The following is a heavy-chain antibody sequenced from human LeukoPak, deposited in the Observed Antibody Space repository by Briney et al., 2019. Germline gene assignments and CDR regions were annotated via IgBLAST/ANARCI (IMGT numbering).Heavy chain of an antibody. CDR3: ARDGRVDGYNPEGYFDY. J-gene: IGHJ4*02. CDR2: IKQDGSEK. D-gene: IGHD5-24*01. V-gene: IGHV3-7*01. Sequence: AGGSLRLSCAASGFTFSSYWMSWVRQAPGKGLEWVANIKQDGSEKYYVDSVKGRFTISRDNAKNSLYLQMNSLRAEDTAVYYCARDGRVDGYNPEGYFDYWGQGTLVTVSS. CDR1: GFTFSSYW.